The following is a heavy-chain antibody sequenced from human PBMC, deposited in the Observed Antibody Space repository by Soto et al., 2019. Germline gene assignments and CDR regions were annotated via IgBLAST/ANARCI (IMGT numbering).Heavy chain of an antibody. CDR2: TRHDGSNT. Sequence: QVQLVESGGGVVQPGRSLRLSCAASGLTFSGYGMQWVRQAPGKGLEWVAVTRHDGSNTYYADSVRGRFTISRDNSNKMLYLQMNSLRAEDTSVYYCARDGVGTTTYFGYFDYWGQGTLVTVSS. CDR3: ARDGVGTTTYFGYFDY. D-gene: IGHD1-26*01. J-gene: IGHJ4*02. V-gene: IGHV3-33*01. CDR1: GLTFSGYG.